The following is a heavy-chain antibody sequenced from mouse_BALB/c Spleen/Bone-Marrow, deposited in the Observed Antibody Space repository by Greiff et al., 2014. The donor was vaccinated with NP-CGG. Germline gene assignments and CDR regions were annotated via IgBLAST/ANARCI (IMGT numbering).Heavy chain of an antibody. CDR3: ATRLDY. Sequence: VQLQESGAELVKPGASVKLSCKASGCTFTSYWMHWVKQRPGQGLEWIGEIDPSDSYTNYNQKFKGKATLTVDKSSSTAYMQLSSLTSEDSAVYYCATRLDYWGQGTTLTVSS. CDR1: GCTFTSYW. V-gene: IGHV1-69*02. CDR2: IDPSDSYT. J-gene: IGHJ2*01.